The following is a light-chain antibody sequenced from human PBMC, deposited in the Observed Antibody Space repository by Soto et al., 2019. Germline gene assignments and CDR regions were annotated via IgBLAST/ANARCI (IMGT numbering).Light chain of an antibody. CDR2: AVS. V-gene: IGKV1-17*01. J-gene: IGKJ4*01. Sequence: DVQMTQSQSSLSASVGDRVTITSRASQGIRKDLGWYQQKPGKAPQRLIYAVSSLHSGVPSRFSGSGSGTEITLTISSLQPEDSATYYCLQHNSYPLTFGGGTKVDIK. CDR3: LQHNSYPLT. CDR1: QGIRKD.